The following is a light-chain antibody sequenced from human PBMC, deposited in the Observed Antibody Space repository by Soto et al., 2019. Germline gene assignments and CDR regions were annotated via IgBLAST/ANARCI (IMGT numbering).Light chain of an antibody. J-gene: IGKJ2*01. Sequence: IQITQSPSSLSASVGDRVTITCRASQSISSHLNWYQHKPGRPPRLLIFASYILEGGVPSRFSGSGSDTYFTLTIDSLQPEDGATYGGQHSYITPRYTFGQGTKVEI. CDR1: QSISSH. CDR3: QHSYITPRYT. CDR2: ASY. V-gene: IGKV1-39*01.